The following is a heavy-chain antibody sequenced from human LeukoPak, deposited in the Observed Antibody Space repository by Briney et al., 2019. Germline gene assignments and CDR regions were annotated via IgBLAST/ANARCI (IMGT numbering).Heavy chain of an antibody. V-gene: IGHV6-1*01. CDR3: ARGEAGWDAYTYYYDSSGYLFDY. J-gene: IGHJ4*02. D-gene: IGHD3-22*01. Sequence: SQTLSLTCAISGDSVSSNSAAWNWIRQSPSRGLEWLGRTYYKSKWYNDYAVSVKSRITINPDTSKNQFSLQLNSVTPEDTAVYYCARGEAGWDAYTYYYDSSGYLFDYWGQGTLVTVSS. CDR2: TYYKSKWYN. CDR1: GDSVSSNSAA.